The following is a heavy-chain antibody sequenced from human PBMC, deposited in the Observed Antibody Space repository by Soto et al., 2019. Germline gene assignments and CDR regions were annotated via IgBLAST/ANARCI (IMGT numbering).Heavy chain of an antibody. D-gene: IGHD2-2*01. V-gene: IGHV3-48*03. J-gene: IGHJ5*02. Sequence: EVQLVESGGGLIQPGGSLRLSCAASGFTVISNYMSWVRQAPGKGLEWVSYISSSGSTIYYADSVKGRFTISRDNAKNSLYLQMNSLRAEDTAVYYCARDLYCSSTSCYGNWFDPWGQGTLVTVSS. CDR2: ISSSGSTI. CDR3: ARDLYCSSTSCYGNWFDP. CDR1: GFTVISNY.